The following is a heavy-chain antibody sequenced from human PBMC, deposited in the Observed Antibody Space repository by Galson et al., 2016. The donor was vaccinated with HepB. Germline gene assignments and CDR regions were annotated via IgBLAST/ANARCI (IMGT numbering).Heavy chain of an antibody. V-gene: IGHV4-38-2*01. CDR1: GHSISSDYY. J-gene: IGHJ6*02. Sequence: ETLSLTCAVSGHSISSDYYWGWIRQPPGKGLEWIGSVYHGASTYYNPSLKSRVTISVDTSKKQFSLNLSSVTAADTAVYYCASGLVITLSPLHYYAMEVWGQGTSVTVSS. CDR3: ASGLVITLSPLHYYAMEV. D-gene: IGHD2/OR15-2a*01. CDR2: VYHGAST.